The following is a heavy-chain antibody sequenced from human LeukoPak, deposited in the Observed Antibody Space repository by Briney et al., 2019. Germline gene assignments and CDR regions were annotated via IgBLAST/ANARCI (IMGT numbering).Heavy chain of an antibody. Sequence: GGSLRLSCAASGFTFSNAWMNWVRQAPGKGLEWVGRIKSKTDGGTTDYAAPVKGRFTISRDDSKNTLYLQMISLKTEDTAMYYCTTGNWNDGEFDYWGQGTLSPSPQ. V-gene: IGHV3-15*01. CDR3: TTGNWNDGEFDY. J-gene: IGHJ4*02. CDR1: GFTFSNAW. CDR2: IKSKTDGGTT. D-gene: IGHD1-20*01.